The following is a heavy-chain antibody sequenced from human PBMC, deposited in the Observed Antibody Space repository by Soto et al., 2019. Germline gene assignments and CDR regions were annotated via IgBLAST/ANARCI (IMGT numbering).Heavy chain of an antibody. D-gene: IGHD2-15*01. CDR2: FDPEDGET. V-gene: IGHV1-24*01. CDR1: GYTLTELS. CDR3: ATAVIVVVVAAVDGLGY. Sequence: QVQLVQSGAEVKKPGASVKVSCKVSGYTLTELSMHWVRQAPGKGLEWMGGFDPEDGETIYAQKFQGRVTMTEDTSXDXDYMELSSLRSEDTAVYYCATAVIVVVVAAVDGLGYWGQGTLVTVSS. J-gene: IGHJ4*02.